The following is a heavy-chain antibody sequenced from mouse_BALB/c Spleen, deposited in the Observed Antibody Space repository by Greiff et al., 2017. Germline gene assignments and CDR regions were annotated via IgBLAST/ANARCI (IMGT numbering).Heavy chain of an antibody. CDR1: GDSITSGY. J-gene: IGHJ4*01. V-gene: IGHV3-8*02. Sequence: EVKLEESGPSLVKPSQTLSLTCSVTGDSITSGYWNWIRKFPGNKLEYMGYISYSGSTYYNPSLKSRISITRDTSKNQYYLQLNSVTTEDTATYYCARYPLLSYAMDYWGQGTSVTVAS. CDR3: ARYPLLSYAMDY. D-gene: IGHD2-1*01. CDR2: ISYSGST.